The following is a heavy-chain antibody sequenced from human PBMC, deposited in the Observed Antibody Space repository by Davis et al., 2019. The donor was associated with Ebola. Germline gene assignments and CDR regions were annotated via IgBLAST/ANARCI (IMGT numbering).Heavy chain of an antibody. D-gene: IGHD3-3*01. Sequence: GESLKISCAASGFNFRTYSMHWVRQAPGKGLEWVAVISYDGSRIYYGDSVKGRFTIARDNSEKTLHLQMDGLRSDDTAVYYCAKDRQSRLLGWLGGYGMDVWGPGTKVTVSS. V-gene: IGHV3-30*18. J-gene: IGHJ6*02. CDR2: ISYDGSRI. CDR3: AKDRQSRLLGWLGGYGMDV. CDR1: GFNFRTYS.